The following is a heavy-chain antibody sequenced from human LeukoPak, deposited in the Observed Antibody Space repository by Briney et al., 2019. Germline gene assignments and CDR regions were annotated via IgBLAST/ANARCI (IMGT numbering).Heavy chain of an antibody. Sequence: GVSLRLSCAASGFTFTNYWMSWVRQAPGTGLEWVANIKQDGNEKYYVDSVRGRFTISRDNAKNSLYLQMNSLRAEDTAVYYCARETRLRWTDYWGQGTLVTVSS. D-gene: IGHD5-24*01. CDR3: ARETRLRWTDY. CDR1: GFTFTNYW. V-gene: IGHV3-7*01. J-gene: IGHJ4*02. CDR2: IKQDGNEK.